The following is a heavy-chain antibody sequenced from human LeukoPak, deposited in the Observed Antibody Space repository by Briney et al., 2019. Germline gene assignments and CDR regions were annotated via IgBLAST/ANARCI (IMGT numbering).Heavy chain of an antibody. D-gene: IGHD5-12*01. CDR1: GYTFTGYY. CDR2: INPNSGGT. CDR3: ASTRGRWDIVATISLDY. V-gene: IGHV1-2*06. Sequence: ASVKVSCKASGYTFTGYYMHWVRQAPGQGLEWMGRINPNSGGTNYAQEFQGRVTMTRDTSISTAYMELSRLRSDDTAVYYCASTRGRWDIVATISLDYWGQGTLVTVSS. J-gene: IGHJ4*02.